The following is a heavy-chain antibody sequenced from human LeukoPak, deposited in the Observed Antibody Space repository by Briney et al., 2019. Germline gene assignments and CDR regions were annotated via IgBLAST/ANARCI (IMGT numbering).Heavy chain of an antibody. CDR1: GFTFSSYG. J-gene: IGHJ5*02. Sequence: GGSLRLSCAASGFTFSSYGMHWVRQAPGKGLEWVAFIRYDGSNKYYADSVKGRFTISRDNSKNTLYLQMNSLGAADTAVYYCARDLTGTGRGFDPWGKGTLVTVSS. CDR2: IRYDGSNK. V-gene: IGHV3-30*02. D-gene: IGHD1/OR15-1a*01. CDR3: ARDLTGTGRGFDP.